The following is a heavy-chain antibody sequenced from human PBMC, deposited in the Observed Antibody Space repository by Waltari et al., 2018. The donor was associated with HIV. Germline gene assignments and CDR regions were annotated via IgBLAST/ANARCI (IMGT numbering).Heavy chain of an antibody. CDR2: VSGSDGST. CDR3: TKGPLLAIEYFDY. CDR1: GFTFNSYA. Sequence: EVQLLESGGGLVQPGGSLRLSCAASGFTFNSYALLSLRQAQGKGLEWVSGVSGSDGSTYYTNSVKGRFTISTDSSKSILRLQMNSLRADDTAIYYCTKGPLLAIEYFDYWGQGTLVTVSS. J-gene: IGHJ4*02. V-gene: IGHV3-23*01. D-gene: IGHD3-3*02.